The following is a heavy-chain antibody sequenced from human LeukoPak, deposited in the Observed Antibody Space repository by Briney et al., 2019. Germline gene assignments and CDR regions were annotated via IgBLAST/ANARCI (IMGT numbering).Heavy chain of an antibody. J-gene: IGHJ4*02. CDR3: TRDPPPDYYGSGSPLPDY. V-gene: IGHV3-49*04. D-gene: IGHD3-10*01. Sequence: GGSLRLSCTASGFTFGDYAMSWARQAPGKGLEWVGFIRSKAYGGTTEYAASVKGRFTISRDDSKSIAYLQMNSLKTEGTAVYYCTRDPPPDYYGSGSPLPDYWGQGTLVTVSS. CDR1: GFTFGDYA. CDR2: IRSKAYGGTT.